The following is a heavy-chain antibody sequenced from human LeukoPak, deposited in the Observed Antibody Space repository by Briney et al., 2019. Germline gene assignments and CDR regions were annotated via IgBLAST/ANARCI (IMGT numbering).Heavy chain of an antibody. J-gene: IGHJ3*02. V-gene: IGHV3-48*03. Sequence: GGTLRLSCAASGFTFSSYEMNWVRQAPGKELEWVSYISSSGSTIYYADSVKGRFTISRDNAKNSLYLQMNSLRAEDTAVYYCARALEAGTFDIWGQGTLVTVSS. D-gene: IGHD6-13*01. CDR3: ARALEAGTFDI. CDR2: ISSSGSTI. CDR1: GFTFSSYE.